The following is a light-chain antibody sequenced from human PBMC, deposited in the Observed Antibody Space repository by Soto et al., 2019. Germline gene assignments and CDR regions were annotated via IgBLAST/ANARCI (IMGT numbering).Light chain of an antibody. CDR2: DAS. Sequence: AAVSLQQRERATLSCRASQSVSSYLAWYQQKPGQAPRLLIYDASNRATGIPARFSGSGSGTDFTLTISSLEAEDFAVYCSQVCAYWPLTSCGGANV. CDR1: QSVSSY. CDR3: QVCAYWPLT. V-gene: IGKV3-11*01. J-gene: IGKJ4*01.